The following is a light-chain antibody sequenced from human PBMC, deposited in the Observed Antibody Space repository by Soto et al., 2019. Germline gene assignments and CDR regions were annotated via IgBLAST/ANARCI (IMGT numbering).Light chain of an antibody. CDR1: QGINRW. J-gene: IGKJ1*01. Sequence: DIQMTQSPSTLSASVGDRVTITCRASQGINRWLAWFQQKPGKAPKLLIYGASTLETGVPSRFSGSGFGTEFTLTINSLQFDDLATYYCQQYSNLGTFGQGTKVEIK. V-gene: IGKV1-5*03. CDR2: GAS. CDR3: QQYSNLGT.